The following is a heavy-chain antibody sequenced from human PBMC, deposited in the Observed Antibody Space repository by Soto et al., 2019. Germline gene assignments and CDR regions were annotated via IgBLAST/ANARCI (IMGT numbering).Heavy chain of an antibody. D-gene: IGHD1-26*01. J-gene: IGHJ5*02. V-gene: IGHV1-18*01. Sequence: RASVKVSCKASGYTFTSYGISWVRQAPGQGLEWMGWISAYNGNTNYARKLQGRVTMTTDTSTSTAYMELRSLRSDDTAVYYCARGRRIYSRRWFDPWGQGTLVTVSS. CDR2: ISAYNGNT. CDR3: ARGRRIYSRRWFDP. CDR1: GYTFTSYG.